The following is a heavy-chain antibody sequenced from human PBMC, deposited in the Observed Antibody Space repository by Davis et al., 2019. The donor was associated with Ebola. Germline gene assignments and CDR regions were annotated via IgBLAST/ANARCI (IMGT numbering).Heavy chain of an antibody. D-gene: IGHD6-13*01. V-gene: IGHV3-21*04. CDR2: ISSDSDYI. CDR3: AKDITYSSSWYGDFDY. Sequence: GGSLRLSCAASGFTFSTYSMSWVRQAPGKALEWVSSISSDSDYIYYADSAKGRFTISRDNAKNSLYLQMNSLRAEDTALYYCAKDITYSSSWYGDFDYWGQGTLVTVSS. CDR1: GFTFSTYS. J-gene: IGHJ4*02.